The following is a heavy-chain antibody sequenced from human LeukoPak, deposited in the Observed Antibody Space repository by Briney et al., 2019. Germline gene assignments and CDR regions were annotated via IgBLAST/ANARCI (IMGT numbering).Heavy chain of an antibody. V-gene: IGHV5-51*01. D-gene: IGHD3-16*01. CDR2: IYPRDSDT. CDR3: ARHSDVVGAI. J-gene: IGHJ4*02. CDR1: GYTFTHQW. Sequence: GESLKISCEASGYTFTHQWIGWVRQTPGTGLEWVGIIYPRDSDTIYSPSLQGHVTISADTSINTAYLEWRSLEASDTAMYYCARHSDVVGAIWGQGTQVTVSS.